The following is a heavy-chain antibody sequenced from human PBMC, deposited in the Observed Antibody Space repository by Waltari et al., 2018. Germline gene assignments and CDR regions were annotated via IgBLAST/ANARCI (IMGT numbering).Heavy chain of an antibody. J-gene: IGHJ4*02. Sequence: EVQLVESGGGLVQPGGSLRLRCAASGFRVSSFSMSWVRQAPGKGLEWVANIKNDGSDKYYVDSVEGRFTVSRDNGRNSLYLQMDSLRAEDTAVYYCARDFTWALDYWGQGTLVTVSS. CDR1: GFRVSSFS. V-gene: IGHV3-7*01. CDR2: IKNDGSDK. D-gene: IGHD3-16*01. CDR3: ARDFTWALDY.